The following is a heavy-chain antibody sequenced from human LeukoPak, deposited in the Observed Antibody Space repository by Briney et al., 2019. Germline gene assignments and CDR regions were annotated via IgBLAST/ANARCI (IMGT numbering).Heavy chain of an antibody. J-gene: IGHJ6*02. Sequence: SVKVSCKASGGTFSSYAISWVRQAPGQGLEWMGGIIPIFGTANYAQKFQGRVTITADEPTSTAYMELSSLRAEDTAVYYCARDRAGSAPYYYGMDVWGQGTTVTVSS. D-gene: IGHD3-10*01. CDR3: ARDRAGSAPYYYGMDV. CDR1: GGTFSSYA. CDR2: IIPIFGTA. V-gene: IGHV1-69*13.